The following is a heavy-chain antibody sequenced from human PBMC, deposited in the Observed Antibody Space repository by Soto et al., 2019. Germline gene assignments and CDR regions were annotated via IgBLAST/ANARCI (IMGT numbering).Heavy chain of an antibody. V-gene: IGHV3-72*01. J-gene: IGHJ1*01. CDR2: STTKAKSYTT. D-gene: IGHD1-20*01. CDR3: ARVYNWNIANSFQH. Sequence: GGSLRLSCAASGFTFSDHYMDWVRQAPGKGLEWVGRSTTKAKSYTTEYAASVKGRFTISRDDSKNSLYLQMDSLKTEDTAVYYCARVYNWNIANSFQHWGQGTLVTVSS. CDR1: GFTFSDHY.